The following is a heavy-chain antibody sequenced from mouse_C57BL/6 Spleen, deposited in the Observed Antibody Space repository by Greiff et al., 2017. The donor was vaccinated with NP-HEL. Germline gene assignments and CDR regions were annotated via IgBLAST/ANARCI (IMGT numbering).Heavy chain of an antibody. V-gene: IGHV1-82*01. CDR3: ARWGGNYEGNY. CDR1: GYAFSSSW. CDR2: IYPGDGDT. D-gene: IGHD2-1*01. Sequence: VQLQQSGPELVKPGASVKISCKASGYAFSSSWMNWVKQRPGKGLEWIGRIYPGDGDTNYNGKFKGKATLTADKSSSTAYMQLSSLTSEDSAVYFCARWGGNYEGNYWGQGTTLTVSS. J-gene: IGHJ2*01.